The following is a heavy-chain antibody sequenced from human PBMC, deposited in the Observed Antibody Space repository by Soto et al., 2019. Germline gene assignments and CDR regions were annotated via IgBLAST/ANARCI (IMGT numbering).Heavy chain of an antibody. CDR1: GGTFSTYT. Sequence: QVQLVQSGAEVKKPGSSVKVSCKASGGTFSTYTITWVRQAPGQGLEWMGRIIPIIGIINYAQKFQGRVTISADKFTGTAYMELNILRSDDTAVYYCAGDTDSHYNDSHASSYPWGQGTLVTVSS. V-gene: IGHV1-69*08. D-gene: IGHD3-22*01. CDR2: IIPIIGII. J-gene: IGHJ5*02. CDR3: AGDTDSHYNDSHASSYP.